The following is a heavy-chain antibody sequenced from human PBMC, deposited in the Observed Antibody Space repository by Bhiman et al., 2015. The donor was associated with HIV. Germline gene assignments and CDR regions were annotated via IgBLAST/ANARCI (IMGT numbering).Heavy chain of an antibody. V-gene: IGHV3-48*03. Sequence: EVQLVESGGGLVQPGGSLRLSCAASGFNFSTYEMNWVRQAPGKGLEWVSYISVSGNTIYYADSVKGRFTISRDNAKNSLYLQMNSLRAEDTAVYYCARGEYNWNYVISFAAFDIWGQGTMVTVSS. J-gene: IGHJ3*02. CDR2: ISVSGNTI. CDR3: ARGEYNWNYVISFAAFDI. D-gene: IGHD1-7*01. CDR1: GFNFSTYE.